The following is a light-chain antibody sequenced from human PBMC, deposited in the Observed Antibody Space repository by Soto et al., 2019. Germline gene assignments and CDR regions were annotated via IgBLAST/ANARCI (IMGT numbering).Light chain of an antibody. Sequence: EIVMTQSPATLSVSPGARAPLSCRASQSVSSNLAWYQQKPGQAPRLLIYGASSRATGIPDRFSGSGSGTEFTLTISSLQPDDFATYYCQQYNSYSLTFGGGTKVDIK. V-gene: IGKV3D-15*01. CDR1: QSVSSN. CDR2: GAS. J-gene: IGKJ4*01. CDR3: QQYNSYSLT.